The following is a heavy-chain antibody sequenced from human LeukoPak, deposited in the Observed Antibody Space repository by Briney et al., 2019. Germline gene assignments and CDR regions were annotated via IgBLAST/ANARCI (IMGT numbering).Heavy chain of an antibody. D-gene: IGHD3-9*01. CDR1: GFTFSSYW. J-gene: IGHJ4*02. CDR2: IKQDGSEK. Sequence: PGGSLRLSGAASGFTFSSYWMSWVRQAPGKGLEWVANIKQDGSEKYYVDSVKGRFTISRDNAKNSLYLQMNSLRAEDTAVYYCARDRRYFDWLLIDYWGQGTLVTVSS. V-gene: IGHV3-7*01. CDR3: ARDRRYFDWLLIDY.